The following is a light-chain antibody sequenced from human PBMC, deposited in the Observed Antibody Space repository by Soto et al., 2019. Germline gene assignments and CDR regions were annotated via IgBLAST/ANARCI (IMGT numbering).Light chain of an antibody. J-gene: IGLJ3*02. V-gene: IGLV2-8*01. CDR3: TSYAGSNIWV. CDR1: SSDVGAYNY. Sequence: QPVLTQPPSASGSPGQSVTISCTGTSSDVGAYNYVSWYQQYPGKAPKLMIYEVSKRPSGVPDRFSGPKSGKTASLTVSGLQPEDEADYYCTSYAGSNIWVFGGGTQLTVL. CDR2: EVS.